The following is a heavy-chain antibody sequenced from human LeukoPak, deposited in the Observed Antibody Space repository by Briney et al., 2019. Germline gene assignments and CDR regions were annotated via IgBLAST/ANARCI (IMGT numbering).Heavy chain of an antibody. J-gene: IGHJ4*02. CDR2: ISYDGSNK. V-gene: IGHV3-30*18. CDR3: AKGFGGSYGYYFDY. CDR1: GFTFSSYG. D-gene: IGHD1-26*01. Sequence: PGGSLRLSCAASGFTFSSYGMHWVRQAPGKGLEWMAVISYDGSNKYYADSVKGRFTISRDNSKNTLYLQMNSLRAEDTAVYYCAKGFGGSYGYYFDYWGQGTLVTVSS.